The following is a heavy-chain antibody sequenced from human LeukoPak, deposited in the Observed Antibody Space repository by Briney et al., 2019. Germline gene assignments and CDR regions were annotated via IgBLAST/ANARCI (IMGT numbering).Heavy chain of an antibody. CDR3: AREHPGIAAAGRPGY. J-gene: IGHJ4*02. D-gene: IGHD6-13*01. CDR2: IIPILGIA. Sequence: ASVKVSCKASGGTFSSYAISWVRQAPGQWLEWMGRIIPILGIANYAQKFQGRVTITADKSTSTAYMELSSLRSEDTAVYYCAREHPGIAAAGRPGYWGQGTLVTVSS. V-gene: IGHV1-69*04. CDR1: GGTFSSYA.